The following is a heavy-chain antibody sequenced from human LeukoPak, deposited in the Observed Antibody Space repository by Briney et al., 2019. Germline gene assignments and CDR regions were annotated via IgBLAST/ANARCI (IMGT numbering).Heavy chain of an antibody. Sequence: PGGSLRLSCAASGFTFSSYSMNWVRQAPGKGLEWVSSISSSSSYIYYADSVKGRFTISRDNAKNSLYLQMNSLRAEDTAVYYCASRGAINYDSSGYYGYWGQGTLVTVSS. D-gene: IGHD3-22*01. CDR1: GFTFSSYS. CDR3: ASRGAINYDSSGYYGY. J-gene: IGHJ4*02. CDR2: ISSSSSYI. V-gene: IGHV3-21*01.